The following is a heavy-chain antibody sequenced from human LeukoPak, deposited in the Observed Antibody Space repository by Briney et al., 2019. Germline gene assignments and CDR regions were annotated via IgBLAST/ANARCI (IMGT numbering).Heavy chain of an antibody. CDR2: IHSDGTT. D-gene: IGHD6-13*01. J-gene: IGHJ4*02. V-gene: IGHV3-53*01. CDR3: AGRRKEAAAFDD. CDR1: GFTVSSKY. Sequence: PGGSLRLSCAASGFTVSSKYMSWVRQAPGKGLEWVSVIHSDGTTYYAESVKGRFTISTDNSKNTLYLQMNSLRVEDTALYYCAGRRKEAAAFDDWGQGTLVTVSS.